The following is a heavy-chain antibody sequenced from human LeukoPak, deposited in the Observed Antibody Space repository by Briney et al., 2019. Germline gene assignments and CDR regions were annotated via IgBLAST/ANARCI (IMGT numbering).Heavy chain of an antibody. CDR1: GFTFSNAW. CDR3: TTSSYYDFWSGYPEVDY. D-gene: IGHD3-3*01. J-gene: IGHJ4*02. Sequence: GGSLRLSCAASGFTFSNAWMSWVRQAPGKGLEWVGRIKSKTDGGTTDYAAPVKGRFTISRDDSKNTLYLQMNSLKTEDTAVYYCTTSSYYDFWSGYPEVDYWGQGTLVAVSS. V-gene: IGHV3-15*01. CDR2: IKSKTDGGTT.